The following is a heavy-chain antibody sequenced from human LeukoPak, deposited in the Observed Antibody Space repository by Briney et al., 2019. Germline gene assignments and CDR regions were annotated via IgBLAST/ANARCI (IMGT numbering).Heavy chain of an antibody. Sequence: PSETLSLTCTVSGGSTSSYYWSWIRQPPGKGLEWIGYIYYSGSTNYNPSLKSRVTISVDTSKNQFSLKLSSVTAADTAVYYCASLTYYYDSSGSGRYYYGMDVWGQGTTVTVSS. CDR2: IYYSGST. CDR3: ASLTYYYDSSGSGRYYYGMDV. V-gene: IGHV4-59*01. CDR1: GGSTSSYY. D-gene: IGHD3-22*01. J-gene: IGHJ6*02.